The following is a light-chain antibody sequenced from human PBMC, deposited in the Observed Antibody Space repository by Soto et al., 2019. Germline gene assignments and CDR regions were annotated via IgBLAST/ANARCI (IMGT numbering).Light chain of an antibody. CDR1: SGHSSYA. V-gene: IGLV4-69*01. Sequence: QPVLTQSPSASASLGASVKLTCTLSSGHSSYAIAWHQKQPGKGPRYLMDLNNDGSHTKGDGSPDRFSGSSSGAERYLIISSLQSDDDADYYCQTWGTGFQFFGGGTKLTVL. J-gene: IGLJ2*01. CDR3: QTWGTGFQF. CDR2: LNNDGSH.